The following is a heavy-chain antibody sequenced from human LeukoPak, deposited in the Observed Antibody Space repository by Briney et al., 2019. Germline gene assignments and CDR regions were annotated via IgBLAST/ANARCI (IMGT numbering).Heavy chain of an antibody. CDR2: INHSGST. J-gene: IGHJ4*02. CDR1: GGSFSGYY. CDR3: ARGSGYSYGYPFDY. V-gene: IGHV4-34*01. Sequence: SETLSLTCAVYGGSFSGYYWSWIRQPPGKGLEWIGEINHSGSTNYNPSLKSRVTISVDTSKNQFSLKLTSVSAADTAVYYCARGSGYSYGYPFDYWGQGTLVTVSS. D-gene: IGHD5-18*01.